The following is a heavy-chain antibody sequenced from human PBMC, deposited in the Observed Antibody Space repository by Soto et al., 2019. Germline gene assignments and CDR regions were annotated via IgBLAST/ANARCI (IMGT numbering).Heavy chain of an antibody. CDR1: GGTFSNYA. J-gene: IGHJ5*02. CDR2: IIPIFGTA. D-gene: IGHD5-12*01. V-gene: IGHV1-69*12. Sequence: QVQLVQSGAEVKKPGSSVKVSCKASGGTFSNYAISWVRQAPGQGLEWMGGIIPIFGTANYAQKFQGRVTSTADGSTSTAYMELGSLRSEDTAIYYCAVGSVDIVPTGMKPFDPWGQGTLVTVSS. CDR3: AVGSVDIVPTGMKPFDP.